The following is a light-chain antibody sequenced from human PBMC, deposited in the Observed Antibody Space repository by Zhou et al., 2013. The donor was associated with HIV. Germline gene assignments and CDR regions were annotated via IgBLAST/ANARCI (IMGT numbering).Light chain of an antibody. CDR2: GAS. CDR1: QSVRSR. J-gene: IGKJ5*01. Sequence: EVLMTQSPATLSVSAGERATLSCRASQSVRSRLAWYQQKPGQAPRLLIYGASIRATGIPARFSGSGSGTQFTLTISSLQSEDFAVYYCQQYNNWPPITFGQGTRLEIK. V-gene: IGKV3-15*01. CDR3: QQYNNWPPIT.